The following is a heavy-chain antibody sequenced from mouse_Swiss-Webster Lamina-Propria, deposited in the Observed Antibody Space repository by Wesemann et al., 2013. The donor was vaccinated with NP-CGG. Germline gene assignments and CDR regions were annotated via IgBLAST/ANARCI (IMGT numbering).Heavy chain of an antibody. CDR2: IYPGGSYT. Sequence: QVQLQQSGAELVRPGTSVKISCKASGYTFTNYWLGWVKQRPGHGLEWIGDIYPGGSYTNYNEKFKGKATLTADTSSSTAYMQLSSLTSEDSAVYFCALYYRYFDYWGQGTTLTVSS. D-gene: IGHD2-12*01. V-gene: IGHV1-63*02. CDR1: GYTFTNYW. CDR3: ALYYRYFDY. J-gene: IGHJ2*01.